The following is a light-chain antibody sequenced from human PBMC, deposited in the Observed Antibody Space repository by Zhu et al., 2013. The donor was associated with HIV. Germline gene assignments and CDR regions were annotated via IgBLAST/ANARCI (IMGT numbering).Light chain of an antibody. J-gene: IGKJ2*01. CDR3: TTVLTTTPRTT. CDR2: AAS. CDR1: QSISSY. V-gene: IGKV1-39*01. Sequence: DIQMTQSPSSLSASVGDRVTITCRASQSISSYLNWYQRKPGKAPKLLIYAASSLQSGVPSRFSGSGSGTDFTLTISSLQPESILLTYYCTTVLTTTPRTTFGQGTKLE.